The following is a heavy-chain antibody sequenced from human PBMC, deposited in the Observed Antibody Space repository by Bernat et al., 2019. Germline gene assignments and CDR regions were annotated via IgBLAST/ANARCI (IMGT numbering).Heavy chain of an antibody. CDR1: GGTFSSYT. D-gene: IGHD2-8*01. CDR3: ARNGPMGNAFDI. V-gene: IGHV1-69*02. Sequence: QVQLVQSGAEVKKPGSSVKVSCEASGGTFSSYTISWVRQAPGQGLEWMGRIIPILGIANYAQKFQGRVTITADKSTSTAYMELSSLRSEDTAVYYCARNGPMGNAFDIWGQGTMVTVSS. CDR2: IIPILGIA. J-gene: IGHJ3*02.